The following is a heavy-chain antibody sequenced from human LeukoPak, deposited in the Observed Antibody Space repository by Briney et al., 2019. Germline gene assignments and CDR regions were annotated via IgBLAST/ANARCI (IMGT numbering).Heavy chain of an antibody. CDR2: IYYSGTT. CDR3: ARRVIVATLDY. D-gene: IGHD2/OR15-2a*01. CDR1: GGSISSSSHY. V-gene: IGHV4-39*01. J-gene: IGHJ4*02. Sequence: SETLSLTCTVSGGSISSSSHYWAWIRQPQGTGLEWIGSIYYSGTTFYNPSLKSRLTISVDTSNNQFSLKLSSVTAADTAVYYCARRVIVATLDYWGQGTLVTVSS.